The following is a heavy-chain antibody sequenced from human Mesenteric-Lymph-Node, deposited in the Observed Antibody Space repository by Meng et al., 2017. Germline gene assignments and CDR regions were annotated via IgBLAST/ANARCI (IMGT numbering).Heavy chain of an antibody. J-gene: IGHJ6*02. D-gene: IGHD4-17*01. CDR3: TRERSLTTHYGMDV. CDR1: GGSISSGDYY. Sequence: SETLSLTCTVSGGSISSGDYYWSWIRQPAGKGLECIGRIYTGGSTNYNPSLKSRVTISVDTSKNQFSLKLSSVTAADTAVYYCTRERSLTTHYGMDVWGQGTTVTVSS. CDR2: IYTGGST. V-gene: IGHV4-61*02.